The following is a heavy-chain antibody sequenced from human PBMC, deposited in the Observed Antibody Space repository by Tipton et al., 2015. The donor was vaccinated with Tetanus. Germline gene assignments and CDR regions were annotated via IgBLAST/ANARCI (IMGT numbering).Heavy chain of an antibody. CDR1: GFTFTNSA. CDR3: ATGNTLDY. CDR2: ITGSGGST. V-gene: IGHV3-23*01. Sequence: SLRLSCTASGFTFTNSAMSWVRQAPGKGLEWVSAITGSGGSTYYADSVKGRFTISRGNSKNSLYLEVTSLRDEDTAMYYCATGNTLDYWGQGTLVTVSS. J-gene: IGHJ4*02. D-gene: IGHD2/OR15-2a*01.